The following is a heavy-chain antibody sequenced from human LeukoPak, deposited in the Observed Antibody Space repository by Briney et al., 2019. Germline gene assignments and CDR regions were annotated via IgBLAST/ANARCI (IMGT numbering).Heavy chain of an antibody. V-gene: IGHV4-38-2*02. CDR2: IYHSGST. J-gene: IGHJ4*02. CDR1: GYSISSGYY. Sequence: SETQSLTCTVSGYSISSGYYWGWIRQPPGKGREWIGSIYHSGSTYYNPSLKSRVTISVDTSKNQFSLKLSSVTAADTAVYYCAGGRRDAYNYNYWGQGTLVTVSS. CDR3: AGGRRDAYNYNY. D-gene: IGHD5-24*01.